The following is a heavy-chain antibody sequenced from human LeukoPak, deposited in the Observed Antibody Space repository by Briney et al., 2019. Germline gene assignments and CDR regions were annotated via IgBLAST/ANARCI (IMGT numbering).Heavy chain of an antibody. CDR1: GYTFTSYA. V-gene: IGHV7-4-1*02. CDR2: INTNTGNP. D-gene: IGHD6-19*01. Sequence: ASVKVSCKASGYTFTSYAMNWVRQAPGQGLEWMGWINTNTGNPTYAQGFTGRFVFSLDTSVSTAYLQISSLKADDTAVYYCARARSGWASDAFDIWGQGTMVSVSS. CDR3: ARARSGWASDAFDI. J-gene: IGHJ3*02.